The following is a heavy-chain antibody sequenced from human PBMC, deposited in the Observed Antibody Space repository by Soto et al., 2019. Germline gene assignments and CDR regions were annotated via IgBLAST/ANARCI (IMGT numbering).Heavy chain of an antibody. CDR2: ISYDGRTT. J-gene: IGHJ5*02. CDR3: ARDASSTVITSTHFDP. D-gene: IGHD4-17*01. CDR1: GFTFRRYA. V-gene: IGHV3-30*04. Sequence: QEQLVESGGGVVQPGRSLRLSCAASGFTFRRYAMEWVRQVPGKGLEWVAVISYDGRTTFYADSVKGRFTISRDNSNNTLYLKTNSLRRVDTTVFYCARDASSTVITSTHFDPWGQGPLVPVAS.